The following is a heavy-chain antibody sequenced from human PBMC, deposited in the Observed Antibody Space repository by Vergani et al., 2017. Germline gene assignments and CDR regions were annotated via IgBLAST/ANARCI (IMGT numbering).Heavy chain of an antibody. J-gene: IGHJ4*02. CDR3: AKDLRSDSRSIVVVPAAIGY. Sequence: EVQLVESGGGLVKPGGSLRLSCAASGFTFSSYSMNWVRQAPGKGLEWVSSISSSSSYIYDADSVKGRFTISRDNSKNTLYLQMNSLRAEDTAVYYCAKDLRSDSRSIVVVPAAIGYWGQGTLVTVSS. CDR1: GFTFSSYS. CDR2: ISSSSSYI. V-gene: IGHV3-21*04. D-gene: IGHD2-2*01.